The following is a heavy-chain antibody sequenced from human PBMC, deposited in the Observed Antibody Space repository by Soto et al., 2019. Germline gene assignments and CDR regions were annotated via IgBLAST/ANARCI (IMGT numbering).Heavy chain of an antibody. CDR3: ARVRRIAAAGTYYYYGMDV. D-gene: IGHD6-13*01. CDR2: IGTAGDT. J-gene: IGHJ6*02. V-gene: IGHV3-13*01. Sequence: PGGSLRLCCAASGFTFSSYDMHWVRQATGKGLEWVSAIGTAGDTYYPGSVKGRFTISRENAKNSLYLQMNSLRAGDTAVYYCARVRRIAAAGTYYYYGMDVWGQGTTVTVSS. CDR1: GFTFSSYD.